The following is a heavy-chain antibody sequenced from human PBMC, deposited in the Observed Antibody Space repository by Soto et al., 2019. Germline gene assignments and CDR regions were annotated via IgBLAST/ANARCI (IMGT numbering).Heavy chain of an antibody. V-gene: IGHV3-21*06. CDR2: ISGSSRYI. Sequence: PGGSLRLSCAASGFIFSDYTMNWVRQAPGKGPEWVSSISGSSRYIRYAASVMGQFTISRDNAKNSLYLELNSLRAEDTAIYYCAKWEGIAVDGPNYYGLDVWGQGTSVTVSS. CDR1: GFIFSDYT. CDR3: AKWEGIAVDGPNYYGLDV. J-gene: IGHJ6*02. D-gene: IGHD6-19*01.